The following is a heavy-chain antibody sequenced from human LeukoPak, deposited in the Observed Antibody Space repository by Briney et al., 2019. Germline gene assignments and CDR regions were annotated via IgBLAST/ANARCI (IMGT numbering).Heavy chain of an antibody. D-gene: IGHD3-22*01. CDR2: ISGSGGGT. Sequence: GGSLRLSCAVSGITLSNYGMSCVRQAPGKGLEWVAGISGSGGGTNYADSVKGRFTISRDNPKNTLYLQMNSLRVEDTAVYFCAKRGVVIRVILVGFHKEAYYFDSWGQGALVTVSS. V-gene: IGHV3-23*01. J-gene: IGHJ4*02. CDR3: AKRGVVIRVILVGFHKEAYYFDS. CDR1: GITLSNYG.